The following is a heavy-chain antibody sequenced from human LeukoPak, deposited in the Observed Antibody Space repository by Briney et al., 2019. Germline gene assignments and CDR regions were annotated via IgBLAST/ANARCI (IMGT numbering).Heavy chain of an antibody. J-gene: IGHJ1*01. Sequence: GGSLRLSCAASGFTFSSYAMGWVRQAPGKGLEWVSAISGSGGSTYYADSVKGRFTISRDNSKNTLYLQMNSLRAEDTAVYYCAKLAYCGGDCLRYFQHWGQGTLVTVSS. CDR3: AKLAYCGGDCLRYFQH. V-gene: IGHV3-23*01. CDR2: ISGSGGST. CDR1: GFTFSSYA. D-gene: IGHD2-21*02.